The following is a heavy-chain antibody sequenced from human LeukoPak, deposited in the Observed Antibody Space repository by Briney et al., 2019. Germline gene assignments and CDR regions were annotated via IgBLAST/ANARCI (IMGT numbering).Heavy chain of an antibody. J-gene: IGHJ4*02. V-gene: IGHV3-30*03. CDR1: GFTFSNYW. D-gene: IGHD3-10*01. CDR3: ARDELPLWFGELCPDY. Sequence: PGGSLRLSCAASGFTFSNYWMSWVRQAPGKGLEWVAVISYDGSNKYYADSVKGRFTISRDNSKNTLYLQMNSLRAEDTAVYYCARDELPLWFGELCPDYWGQGTLVTVSS. CDR2: ISYDGSNK.